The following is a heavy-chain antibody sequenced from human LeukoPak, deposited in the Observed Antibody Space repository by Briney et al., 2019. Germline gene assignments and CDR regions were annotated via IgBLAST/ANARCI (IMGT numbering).Heavy chain of an antibody. D-gene: IGHD1-26*01. Sequence: GGSLRLSCAASGFTLSSHGMHWLGQAPGKGLEWVAGMWYDGSKEDYADSVKGRFTISRDMSKNTLNLQMNSLRVEDTAMFYCARDLSFGSLDFRGQGTLVTVSS. J-gene: IGHJ4*02. CDR3: ARDLSFGSLDF. CDR2: MWYDGSKE. V-gene: IGHV3-33*01. CDR1: GFTLSSHG.